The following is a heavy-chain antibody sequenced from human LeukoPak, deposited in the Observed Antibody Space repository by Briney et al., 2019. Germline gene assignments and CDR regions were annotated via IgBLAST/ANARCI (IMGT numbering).Heavy chain of an antibody. CDR3: AGPIAAAGKFDY. CDR1: GYTFTSYG. D-gene: IGHD6-13*01. J-gene: IGHJ4*02. CDR2: ISAYNGNT. V-gene: IGHV1-18*01. Sequence: GASVKVSCKASGYTFTSYGISWVRQAPGQGLEWMGWISAYNGNTNYAQKLQGRVTMTTDTSTSTAYMELRSLRSDDTAVYYCAGPIAAAGKFDYWGQGPLVTVSS.